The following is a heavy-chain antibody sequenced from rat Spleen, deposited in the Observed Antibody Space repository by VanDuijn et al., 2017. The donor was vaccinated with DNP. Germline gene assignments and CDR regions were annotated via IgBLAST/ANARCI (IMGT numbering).Heavy chain of an antibody. V-gene: IGHV2-4*01. CDR1: GFSLTSYG. CDR3: TRSMYTTDYYYVVFDY. Sequence: QVQLKESGPGLVQPSQTLSLTCTVSGFSLTSYGVSWVRQPPGKGLEWMGTIWSGGNTDYNSALKSRLSISRDTSKSQVFLKVKSLKTEDTGIYYCTRSMYTTDYYYVVFDYWGQGVMVTVSS. D-gene: IGHD1-6*01. CDR2: IWSGGNT. J-gene: IGHJ2*01.